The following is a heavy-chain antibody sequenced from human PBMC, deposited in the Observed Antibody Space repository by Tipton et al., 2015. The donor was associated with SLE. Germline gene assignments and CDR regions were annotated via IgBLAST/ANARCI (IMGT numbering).Heavy chain of an antibody. CDR1: AYTFTAYY. CDR3: ATWGRRDFGDAIDY. D-gene: IGHD4-17*01. V-gene: IGHV1-2*06. CDR2: INLNTGGT. Sequence: QLVQSGAEVKRPGASVKVSCKASAYTFTAYYMHWVRQAPGQGLDWMGRINLNTGGTNYAQKFQGRVTMTRDTSISTAYMDLSRLTSDDTAVYYCATWGRRDFGDAIDYWGQGTLVTVSS. J-gene: IGHJ4*02.